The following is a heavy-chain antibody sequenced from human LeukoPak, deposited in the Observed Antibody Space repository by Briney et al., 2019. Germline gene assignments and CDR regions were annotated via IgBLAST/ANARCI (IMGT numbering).Heavy chain of an antibody. CDR2: INHSGST. J-gene: IGHJ4*02. CDR3: ARGLIVVVPAAFDY. Sequence: SETLSLTCAVYGGSFSGYYWGWIRQPPGKGLEWIGEINHSGSTNYNPSLKSRVTISVDTSKNQFSLKLSSVTAADTAVYYCARGLIVVVPAAFDYWGQGTLVTVSS. V-gene: IGHV4-34*01. D-gene: IGHD2-2*01. CDR1: GGSFSGYY.